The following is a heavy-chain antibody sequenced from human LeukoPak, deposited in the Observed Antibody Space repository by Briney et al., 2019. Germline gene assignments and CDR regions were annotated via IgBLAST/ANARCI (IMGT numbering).Heavy chain of an antibody. J-gene: IGHJ3*02. V-gene: IGHV4-34*01. D-gene: IGHD2-15*01. CDR1: GGSFSGYY. Sequence: SETLSLTCAVYGGSFSGYYWSWIRQPPGKGLEWIGEINHSGSTNYNPSLKSRVTISVDTSKNQFSLKLSSVTAADTAVYYCAREKKRWYAFDIWGQGTMVTVSS. CDR2: INHSGST. CDR3: AREKKRWYAFDI.